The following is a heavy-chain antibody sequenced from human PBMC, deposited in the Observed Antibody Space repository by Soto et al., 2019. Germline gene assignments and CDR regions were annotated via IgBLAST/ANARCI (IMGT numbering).Heavy chain of an antibody. D-gene: IGHD3-10*01. CDR2: ISYDGSNK. Sequence: GGSLRLSCAASGFTFSSYGMHWVRQAPGKGLEWVAVISYDGSNKYYADSVKGRFTISRDNSKNTLYLQMNSLRAEDTAVYYCARDYGSGSPIDGFDIWGQGTMVTVSS. V-gene: IGHV3-30*03. J-gene: IGHJ3*02. CDR1: GFTFSSYG. CDR3: ARDYGSGSPIDGFDI.